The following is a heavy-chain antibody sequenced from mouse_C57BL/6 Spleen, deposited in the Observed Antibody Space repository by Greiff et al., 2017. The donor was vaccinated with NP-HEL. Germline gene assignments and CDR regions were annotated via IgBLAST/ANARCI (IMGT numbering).Heavy chain of an antibody. CDR2: INPNNGGT. CDR1: GYTFTDYY. CDR3: ARKVTTRGHMDY. Sequence: VQLQQSGPELVKPGASVKISCKASGYTFTDYYMNWVKQSHGKSLEWIGDINPNNGGTSYNQKFKGKATLTVDKSSSTAYMALRSRTAEDSAGYYCARKVTTRGHMDYWGKGTSVTVSS. D-gene: IGHD2-2*01. J-gene: IGHJ4*01. V-gene: IGHV1-26*01.